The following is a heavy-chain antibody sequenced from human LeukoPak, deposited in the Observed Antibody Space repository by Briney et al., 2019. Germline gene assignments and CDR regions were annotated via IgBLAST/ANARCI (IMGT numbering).Heavy chain of an antibody. D-gene: IGHD6-13*01. CDR1: GFTVSSNY. J-gene: IGHJ4*02. Sequence: GGSLRLSCAASGFTVSSNYMTWVRQAPGKGLEWVSVIYKNAITYYADTVKGRFTISRDNSKNTLYLQMNSLRADDTAVYYCARAFYSSSWYHKEDFFDYWGQGTPVTVSS. CDR2: IYKNAIT. V-gene: IGHV3-53*01. CDR3: ARAFYSSSWYHKEDFFDY.